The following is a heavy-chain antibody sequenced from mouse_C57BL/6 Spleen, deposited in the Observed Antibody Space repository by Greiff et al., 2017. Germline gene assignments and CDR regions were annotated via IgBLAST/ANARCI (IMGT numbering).Heavy chain of an antibody. D-gene: IGHD1-1*01. Sequence: QVQLKESGPGLVQPSQSLSITCTVSGFSLTSYGVHWVRQSPGKGLEWLGVIWSGGSTDYNAALISRLSISKDNSKSQVFFKMNSLQADDTAIYYCARDYGYWYFEVWGTGTTVTVSS. J-gene: IGHJ1*03. CDR2: IWSGGST. V-gene: IGHV2-2*01. CDR3: ARDYGYWYFEV. CDR1: GFSLTSYG.